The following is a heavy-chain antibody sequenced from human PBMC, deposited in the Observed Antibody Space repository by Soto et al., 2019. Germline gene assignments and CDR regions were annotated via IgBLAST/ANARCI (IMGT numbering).Heavy chain of an antibody. CDR2: SYYSGTS. CDR3: TRPYNWNDYYFAP. J-gene: IGHJ5*02. D-gene: IGHD1-20*01. CDR1: GGSIRVQSYY. V-gene: IGHV4-39*01. Sequence: PSETLSLTCTVSGGSIRVQSYYWTWIRQTPGKGLEWVGSSYYSGTSYFNPALKGRVTISVDTSTNQFSLRLTSVTAADTAVYYCTRPYNWNDYYFAPWGQGTLVTFSS.